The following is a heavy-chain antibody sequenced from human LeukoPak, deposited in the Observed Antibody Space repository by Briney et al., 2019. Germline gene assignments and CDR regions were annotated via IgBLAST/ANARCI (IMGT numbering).Heavy chain of an antibody. Sequence: SETLSLTCTVSGGSISSYYWSWIRQPPGKGLEWIGYIYYSGSTNYNPSLKSRVTISVDTSKNQFSLKLSSVTAADTAVYYCARESALSYWFDPWGQGTLVTVSS. V-gene: IGHV4-59*01. J-gene: IGHJ5*02. CDR3: ARESALSYWFDP. CDR2: IYYSGST. CDR1: GGSISSYY.